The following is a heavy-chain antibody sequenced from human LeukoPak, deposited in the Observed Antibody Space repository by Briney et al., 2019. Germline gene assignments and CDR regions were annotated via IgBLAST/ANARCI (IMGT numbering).Heavy chain of an antibody. J-gene: IGHJ5*02. D-gene: IGHD2-2*02. V-gene: IGHV3-23*01. CDR3: AKDRKTCSSTSCYTFPGCWFDP. CDR2: ISGSGGST. CDR1: GFTFSSYA. Sequence: PGGSLRLSCAASGFTFSSYAMSWVRQAPGKGLEWVSAISGSGGSTYYADSVKGRLTISRDNSKNTLYLQMNSLRAEDTAVYYCAKDRKTCSSTSCYTFPGCWFDPWGQGTLATVSS.